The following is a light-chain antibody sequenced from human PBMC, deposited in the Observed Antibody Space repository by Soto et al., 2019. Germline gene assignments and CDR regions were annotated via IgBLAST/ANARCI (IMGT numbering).Light chain of an antibody. CDR2: EVT. Sequence: QSALTQPASVSGSPGQSINLYCTGTNSDVGGYDYVSWYKQYPGQAPKVIIYEVTYRPSGVSARFSGSKSGTTASLTISDLQTEDEADYYCSSFTNSNTWVFGGGTQLTVL. J-gene: IGLJ3*02. CDR3: SSFTNSNTWV. V-gene: IGLV2-14*01. CDR1: NSDVGGYDY.